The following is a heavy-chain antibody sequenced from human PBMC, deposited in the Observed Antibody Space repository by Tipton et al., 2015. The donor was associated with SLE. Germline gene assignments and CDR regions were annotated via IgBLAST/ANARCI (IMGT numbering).Heavy chain of an antibody. J-gene: IGHJ4*02. CDR2: IYPGDSDT. V-gene: IGHV5-51*03. CDR3: ARELVTPTLDY. D-gene: IGHD4-23*01. CDR1: GYSFTNYW. Sequence: QLVQSGPEVKKPGESLKISCKGSGYSFTNYWIAWVRQMPGKGLEWMGIIYPGDSDTRYSPSFQGQVTISADKSISIAYLQWTSLKASDTAMYYCARELVTPTLDYWGQGTLVTVSS.